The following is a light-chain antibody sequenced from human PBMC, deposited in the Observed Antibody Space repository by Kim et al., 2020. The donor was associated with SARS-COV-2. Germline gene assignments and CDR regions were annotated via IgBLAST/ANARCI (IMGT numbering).Light chain of an antibody. CDR3: QQYAFSPQT. CDR1: QSLGSRS. CDR2: GAS. J-gene: IGKJ1*01. V-gene: IGKV3-20*01. Sequence: EIVLTQSPDTLSLSPEEGAILSCRASQSLGSRSLAWYQQKPGQAPRLLIYGASNRATGTPDRFSGSGSGTDYTLTITALEHEDFSMYYCQQYAFSPQTFGQGTKVDIK.